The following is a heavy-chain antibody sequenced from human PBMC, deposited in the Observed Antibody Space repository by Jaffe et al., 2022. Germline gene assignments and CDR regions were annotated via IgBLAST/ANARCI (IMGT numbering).Heavy chain of an antibody. CDR2: IRYDGSNK. CDR3: FGSGGTYYFDY. D-gene: IGHD2-15*01. V-gene: IGHV3-30*02. Sequence: QVQLVESGGGVVQPGGSLRLSCAASGFTFSSYGMHWVRQAPGKGLEWVAFIRYDGSNKYYADSVKGRFTISRDNSKNTLYLQMNSLRAEDTAVYYCFGSGGTYYFDYWGQGTLVTVSS. CDR1: GFTFSSYG. J-gene: IGHJ4*02.